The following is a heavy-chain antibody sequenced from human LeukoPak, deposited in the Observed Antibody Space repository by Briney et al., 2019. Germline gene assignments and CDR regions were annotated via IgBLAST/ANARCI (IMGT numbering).Heavy chain of an antibody. CDR3: AREDSSSGWYNYFDN. J-gene: IGHJ4*02. V-gene: IGHV4-4*07. Sequence: SETLSLTCTVSGGSISSYYWSWIRQPPGKGLEWIGRVSTTGITDSNPSLKSRVTMSIDTSKNQFSLKLSSVTAADTAVYYCAREDSSSGWYNYFDNGGQGALVTVSS. D-gene: IGHD6-13*01. CDR1: GGSISSYY. CDR2: VSTTGIT.